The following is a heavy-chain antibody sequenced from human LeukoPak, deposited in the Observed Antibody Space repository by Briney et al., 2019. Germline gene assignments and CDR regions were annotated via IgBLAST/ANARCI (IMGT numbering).Heavy chain of an antibody. V-gene: IGHV3-64D*09. CDR3: VKLKLA. D-gene: IGHD6-6*01. CDR2: ISSNGDT. Sequence: GGSLRLSCSASGFTFSSYPMYWVRQAPGKGLEYVSAISSNGDTYYADSVKGRFTISRDNSKNTLYLQMSSLRADDTAIYYCVKLKLAWGQGTLVTVSS. J-gene: IGHJ4*02. CDR1: GFTFSSYP.